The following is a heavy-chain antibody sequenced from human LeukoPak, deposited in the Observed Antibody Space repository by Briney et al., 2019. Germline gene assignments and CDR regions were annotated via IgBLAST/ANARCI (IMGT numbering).Heavy chain of an antibody. V-gene: IGHV3-73*01. J-gene: IGHJ3*02. Sequence: GGSLRLSCAASGFTCSGSDIHWVRQASGKGLEWVGHMRSKTNNYATADAASVKGRFTFSRDDSKNTAYIQMNSLKTEDTAVYYCTRHNYDRSGYGAFDIWGQGTMVTVSS. CDR2: MRSKTNNYAT. D-gene: IGHD3-22*01. CDR3: TRHNYDRSGYGAFDI. CDR1: GFTCSGSD.